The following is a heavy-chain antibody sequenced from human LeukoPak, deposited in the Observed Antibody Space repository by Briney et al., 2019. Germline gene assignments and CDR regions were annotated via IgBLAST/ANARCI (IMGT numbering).Heavy chain of an antibody. Sequence: PGGSLRLSCAASGFTFNRYWMSWVRQAPGKGLEWVANIKQDGSEKYYVDSVKGRFTISRDNAKNSLYLQMNSLRAEDTAVYYCARDPYSGNYGNYYYYYMDVWGKGTTVTISS. J-gene: IGHJ6*03. D-gene: IGHD1-26*01. CDR2: IKQDGSEK. CDR1: GFTFNRYW. V-gene: IGHV3-7*01. CDR3: ARDPYSGNYGNYYYYYMDV.